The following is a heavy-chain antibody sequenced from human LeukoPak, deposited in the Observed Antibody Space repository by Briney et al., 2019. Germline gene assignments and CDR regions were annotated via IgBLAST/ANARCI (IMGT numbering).Heavy chain of an antibody. Sequence: GGSLRLSCAASGFTFSSYSMNWVRQAPGKGLEWVSSISSSSSYIYYTDSVKGRFTISRDNAKNSLYLQMNSPRAEDTAVYYCARGRSNYGDYVDYWGQGTLVTVPS. V-gene: IGHV3-21*01. CDR2: ISSSSSYI. J-gene: IGHJ4*02. CDR3: ARGRSNYGDYVDY. CDR1: GFTFSSYS. D-gene: IGHD4-17*01.